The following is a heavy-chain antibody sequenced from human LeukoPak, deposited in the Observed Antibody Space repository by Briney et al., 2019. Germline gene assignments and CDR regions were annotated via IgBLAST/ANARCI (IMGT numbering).Heavy chain of an antibody. D-gene: IGHD2-2*01. CDR1: GFTFSSYA. CDR2: ISGSGGST. CDR3: AKDRFDIVVVPAADR. V-gene: IGHV3-23*01. Sequence: GGSLRLSCAASGFTFSSYAMSWVRQAPRKGLEWVSAISGSGGSTYYADSVKGRITISRDNSKNTLYLQMNSLRAEDTAVYYCAKDRFDIVVVPAADRWGQGTLVTVSS. J-gene: IGHJ5*02.